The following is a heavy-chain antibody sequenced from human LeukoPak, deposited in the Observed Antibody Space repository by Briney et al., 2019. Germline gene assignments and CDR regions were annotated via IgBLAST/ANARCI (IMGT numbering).Heavy chain of an antibody. V-gene: IGHV3-73*01. J-gene: IGHJ4*02. CDR2: IRSKANSYAT. D-gene: IGHD5-24*01. Sequence: GGSLRLSCAASGFTFSGSAMHWVRQASGKGLEWVGRIRSKANSYATAYAATVKGRFTISRDDSKNTAYLQMNSLKTEDTAVYYCTRHGYNYTWDYWGQGTLVTVSS. CDR1: GFTFSGSA. CDR3: TRHGYNYTWDY.